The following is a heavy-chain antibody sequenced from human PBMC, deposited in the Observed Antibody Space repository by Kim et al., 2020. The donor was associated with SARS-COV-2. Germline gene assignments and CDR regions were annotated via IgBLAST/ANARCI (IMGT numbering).Heavy chain of an antibody. CDR2: ISWNSGSI. D-gene: IGHD3-16*02. V-gene: IGHV3-9*01. CDR1: GFTFGDYA. CDR3: AKGWAYYDYVWGSYRVSPHPFDY. J-gene: IGHJ4*02. Sequence: GGSLRLSCAASGFTFGDYAMHWVRQAPGKGLEWVSGISWNSGSIGYADSVKGRFTISRDNAKNSLYLQMNSLRAEDTALYYCAKGWAYYDYVWGSYRVSPHPFDYWGQGTLVTVSS.